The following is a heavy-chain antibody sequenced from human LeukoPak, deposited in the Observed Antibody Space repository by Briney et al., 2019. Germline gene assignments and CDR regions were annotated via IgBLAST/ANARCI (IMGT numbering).Heavy chain of an antibody. Sequence: SGGSLRLSCAASGFTVSYNSMSWVRQAPGKGLEWVSLIYSGGNTYYADSVKGRFTISRDNSKNTLYLQMNSLRAEDTAVYYCAGRGSDWHDDHWGQGTLVTVSS. V-gene: IGHV3-53*01. CDR2: IYSGGNT. CDR1: GFTVSYNS. J-gene: IGHJ4*02. D-gene: IGHD6-19*01. CDR3: AGRGSDWHDDH.